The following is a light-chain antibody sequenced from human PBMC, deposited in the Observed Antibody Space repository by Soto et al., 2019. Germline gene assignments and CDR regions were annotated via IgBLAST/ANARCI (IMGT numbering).Light chain of an antibody. J-gene: IGLJ1*01. V-gene: IGLV2-18*02. CDR3: SSYMSTSRYV. CDR2: EVI. Sequence: QSALTQPPSVSGSPGQSVTISCTGTSSDVGKYDRVSWYQQPPGTAPKLIIYEVINRPSGAPARFSGSKSGNTASLTISGLQAEDEADYYCSSYMSTSRYVFGAGTKVTV. CDR1: SSDVGKYDR.